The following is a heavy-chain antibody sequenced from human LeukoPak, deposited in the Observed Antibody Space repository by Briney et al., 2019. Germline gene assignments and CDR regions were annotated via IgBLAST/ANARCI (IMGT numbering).Heavy chain of an antibody. Sequence: PGGSLRLSCAASGFTFSDYYMSWLRQAPGKGLEWVSAISGSGGSTFYADSVKGRFTISRDNSKNTLYLQMNSLRAEDTAVYYCAKDRSALIVVAGTTDYWGQGTLVTVSS. V-gene: IGHV3-23*01. CDR3: AKDRSALIVVAGTTDY. D-gene: IGHD6-19*01. CDR1: GFTFSDYY. J-gene: IGHJ4*02. CDR2: ISGSGGST.